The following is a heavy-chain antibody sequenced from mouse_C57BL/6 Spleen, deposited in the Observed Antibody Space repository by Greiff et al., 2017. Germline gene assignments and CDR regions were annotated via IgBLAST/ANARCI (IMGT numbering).Heavy chain of an antibody. CDR3: ARDDYDDPFAY. D-gene: IGHD2-4*01. CDR1: GYTFTDYY. CDR2: IYPGSGNT. J-gene: IGHJ3*01. V-gene: IGHV1-76*01. Sequence: VKLMESGAELVRPGASVKLSCKASGYTFTDYYINWVKQRPGQGLEWIARIYPGSGNTYYNEKFKGKATLTAEKSSSTAYMQLSSLTSEDSAVYFCARDDYDDPFAYWGQGTLVTVSA.